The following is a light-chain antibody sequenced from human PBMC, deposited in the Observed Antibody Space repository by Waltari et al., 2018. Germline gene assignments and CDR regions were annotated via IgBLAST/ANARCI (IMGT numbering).Light chain of an antibody. V-gene: IGLV2-11*01. J-gene: IGLJ2*01. Sequence: QSALTQPRSVSGSPGQSVTISCTGTSGDVGDYNYVSWYQEQPGKAPRLTIYDVRERPSGVPARFSAAKSGNPASLTISGLQAEDEGSYHCCSRAGSSVVFGGGTKLTVL. CDR1: SGDVGDYNY. CDR3: CSRAGSSVV. CDR2: DVR.